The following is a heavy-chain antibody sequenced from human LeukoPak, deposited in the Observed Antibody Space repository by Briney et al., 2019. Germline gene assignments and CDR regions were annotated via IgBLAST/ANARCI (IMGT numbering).Heavy chain of an antibody. V-gene: IGHV4-31*11. CDR2: IYYSGST. CDR1: GGSFSGYY. J-gene: IGHJ4*02. CDR3: AREIMVRGVIRSTYYYFDY. Sequence: PSETLSLTCAVYGGSFSGYYWSWIRQHPGKGLEWIGYIYYSGSTYYNPSLKSRVTISVDTSKNQFSLKLSSVTAADTAVYYCAREIMVRGVIRSTYYYFDYWGQGTLVTVSS. D-gene: IGHD3-10*01.